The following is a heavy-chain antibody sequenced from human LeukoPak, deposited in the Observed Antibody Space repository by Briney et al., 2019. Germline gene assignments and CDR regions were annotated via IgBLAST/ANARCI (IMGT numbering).Heavy chain of an antibody. CDR1: GGSISSYY. J-gene: IGHJ4*02. V-gene: IGHV4-59*01. CDR2: IYYSGST. Sequence: SETLSLTCTVSGGSISSYYWSWIRQPPGKGLEWIGYIYYSGSTNYNPSLKSRVTISVDTSKNQFSLKLSSVTAADAAVYYCARGESGYDPIDYWGQGTLVTVSS. D-gene: IGHD5-12*01. CDR3: ARGESGYDPIDY.